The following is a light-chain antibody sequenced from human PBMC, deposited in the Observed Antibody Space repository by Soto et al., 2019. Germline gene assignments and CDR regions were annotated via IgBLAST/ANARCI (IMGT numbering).Light chain of an antibody. J-gene: IGKJ1*01. CDR1: QSISRY. Sequence: IVLTQSPGTLSLSPGERTTLSCRASQSISRYLAWYQQKPGQGPRLLIYGASSWATGTPDRFSGSGSGTDFTLTINRLEPEDFALDYCQQYGSSPPTFRQGTKVEIK. CDR2: GAS. V-gene: IGKV3-20*01. CDR3: QQYGSSPPT.